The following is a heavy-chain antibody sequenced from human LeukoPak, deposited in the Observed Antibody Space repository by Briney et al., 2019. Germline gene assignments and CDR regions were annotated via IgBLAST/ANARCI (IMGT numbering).Heavy chain of an antibody. CDR1: GFIFRGYG. D-gene: IGHD3-9*01. V-gene: IGHV3-30*02. Sequence: PGGSLRLSCAASGFIFRGYGMHWVRQAPGKGLEWVAFIRYDGSNTKYVDSVKGRFTISRDNAKRSLYLQMNSLRAEDTAVYYCARADWDYYYYYMDVWGKGTTVTVSS. J-gene: IGHJ6*03. CDR3: ARADWDYYYYYMDV. CDR2: IRYDGSNT.